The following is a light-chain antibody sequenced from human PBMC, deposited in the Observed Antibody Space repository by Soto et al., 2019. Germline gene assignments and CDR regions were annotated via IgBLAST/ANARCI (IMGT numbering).Light chain of an antibody. CDR1: ESISTH. J-gene: IGKJ4*01. V-gene: IGKV1-39*01. CDR3: QQSYNTPLT. Sequence: DILMTQSPSSLSASLGDRVTITCRASESISTHLNWFQQKPGKAPKVLISSTSGLQSGVPSRFSGSGSGTDFTLTISSLQPEDFATYYCQQSYNTPLTFGGGTKAEIK. CDR2: STS.